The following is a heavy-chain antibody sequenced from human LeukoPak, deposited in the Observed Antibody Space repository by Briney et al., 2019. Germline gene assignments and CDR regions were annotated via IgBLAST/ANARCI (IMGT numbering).Heavy chain of an antibody. CDR2: INPHSGDT. J-gene: IGHJ4*02. D-gene: IGHD6-19*01. CDR3: ARVLYSSGWYDGDY. CDR1: GYTFTGYY. Sequence: ASVKVSCRASGYTFTGYYIHWVRQAPGQGLEWVGWINPHSGDTNYAQNFQGRVTMTRDTSISTAYLELSRLRSDDTAVYYCARVLYSSGWYDGDYWGQGTLVTVSS. V-gene: IGHV1-2*02.